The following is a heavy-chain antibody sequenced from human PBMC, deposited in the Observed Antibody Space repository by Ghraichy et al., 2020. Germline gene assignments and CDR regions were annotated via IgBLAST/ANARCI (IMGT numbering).Heavy chain of an antibody. CDR2: IKEDGSEK. J-gene: IGHJ4*02. D-gene: IGHD3-3*01. Sequence: SCAASGFTFSSYWMSWVRQAPGKGLEWVANIKEDGSEKYYVDSVKSRFTISRDNAKNSLYLEMNSLRAEDTALYYCARGLNPFGAVLPYYFDYWGQGALVTVSS. CDR1: GFTFSSYW. CDR3: ARGLNPFGAVLPYYFDY. V-gene: IGHV3-7*01.